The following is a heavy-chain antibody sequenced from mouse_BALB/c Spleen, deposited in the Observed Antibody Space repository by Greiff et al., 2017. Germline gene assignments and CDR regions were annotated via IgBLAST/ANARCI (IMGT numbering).Heavy chain of an antibody. CDR1: GFTFSSYA. CDR3: ARGGSYYRYDGYFDV. D-gene: IGHD2-14*01. J-gene: IGHJ1*01. V-gene: IGHV5-6-5*01. Sequence: EVQVVESGGGLVKPGGSLKLSCAASGFTFSSYAMSWVRQTPEKRLEWVASISSGGSTYYPDSVKGRFTISRDNARNILYLQMSSLRSEDTAMYYCARGGSYYRYDGYFDVWGAGTTVTVSS. CDR2: ISSGGST.